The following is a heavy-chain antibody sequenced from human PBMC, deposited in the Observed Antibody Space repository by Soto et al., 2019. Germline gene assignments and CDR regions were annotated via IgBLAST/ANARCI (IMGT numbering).Heavy chain of an antibody. Sequence: HPGGSLRLSCAASGFTFSNYEMHWVRQAPGKGLEYVSGISNNGAHTDYAKSVKGRFTISRDNSKNTLYLQMNSLRAEDMAVYYCAKVLKRAARYNWLDPWGQGTLVTVSS. J-gene: IGHJ5*02. D-gene: IGHD2-15*01. V-gene: IGHV3-64*01. CDR1: GFTFSNYE. CDR3: AKVLKRAARYNWLDP. CDR2: ISNNGAHT.